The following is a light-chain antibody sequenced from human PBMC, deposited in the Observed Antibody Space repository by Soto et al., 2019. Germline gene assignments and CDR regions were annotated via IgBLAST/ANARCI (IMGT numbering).Light chain of an antibody. J-gene: IGKJ1*01. Sequence: DIQMTQSPSTLSASVGDRVTITCRASQSISSWLAWYQQKPGKAPKVLIYKASRLESGVPSRFSGSGSGTEFTLTISSLQPDDFATYYCQQYNSYSTFGQGTKVEIK. CDR3: QQYNSYST. CDR1: QSISSW. CDR2: KAS. V-gene: IGKV1-5*03.